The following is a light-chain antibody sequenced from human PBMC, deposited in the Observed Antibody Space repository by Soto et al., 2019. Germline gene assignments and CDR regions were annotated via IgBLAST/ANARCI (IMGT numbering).Light chain of an antibody. CDR1: QGMNTY. CDR3: QQLHSYPIT. J-gene: IGKJ5*01. V-gene: IGKV1-9*01. CDR2: GAS. Sequence: DIQLTQSPSFLSASVGDRVTISCRASQGMNTYVAWYQQKPGKAPKLLIYGASTLQSVVPSRFSGSESRAEFTLTISSLQPEDFATYYCQQLHSYPITFGQGTRLEIK.